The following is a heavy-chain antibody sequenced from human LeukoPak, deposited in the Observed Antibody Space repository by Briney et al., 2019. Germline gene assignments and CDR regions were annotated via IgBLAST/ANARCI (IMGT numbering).Heavy chain of an antibody. CDR1: VFTLSNHG. CDR2: VNRDGSET. Sequence: GGSLRLSCAASVFTLSNHGMTWVRQVPRRGPEWVANVNRDGSETYYLDSVKGQFTISKDNAKNSLYLQMNSLRAEDTALYHCARNNGMDVWGQGTTVIVSS. CDR3: ARNNGMDV. V-gene: IGHV3-7*03. J-gene: IGHJ6*02.